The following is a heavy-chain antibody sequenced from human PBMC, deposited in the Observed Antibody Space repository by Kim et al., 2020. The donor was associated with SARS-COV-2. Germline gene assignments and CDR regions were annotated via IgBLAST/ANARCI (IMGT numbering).Heavy chain of an antibody. Sequence: SETLSLTCAVSGGSISSSNWWSWVRQPPGKGLEWIGEIYHSGSTNYNPSLKSRVTISVDKSKNQFSLKLSSVTAADTAVYYCARLSIAAAGTKVYYYYGMDVWGQGTTVTVSS. J-gene: IGHJ6*02. CDR2: IYHSGST. D-gene: IGHD6-13*01. CDR1: GGSISSSNW. CDR3: ARLSIAAAGTKVYYYYGMDV. V-gene: IGHV4-4*02.